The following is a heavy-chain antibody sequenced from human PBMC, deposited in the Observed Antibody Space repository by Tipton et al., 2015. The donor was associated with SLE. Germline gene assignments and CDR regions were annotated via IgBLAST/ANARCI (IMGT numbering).Heavy chain of an antibody. D-gene: IGHD3-22*01. J-gene: IGHJ6*02. CDR2: IYYSGSS. V-gene: IGHV4-61*08. Sequence: TLSLTCTVSGGSISSGAYYWSWIRQLPGKGLEWIGYIYYSGSSKYNPSLRSRVTMSVDTSKNQVTLKLNSMTAADTAIYYCVRGGIVANYGMDVWGQGTTVIVSS. CDR1: GGSISSGAYY. CDR3: VRGGIVANYGMDV.